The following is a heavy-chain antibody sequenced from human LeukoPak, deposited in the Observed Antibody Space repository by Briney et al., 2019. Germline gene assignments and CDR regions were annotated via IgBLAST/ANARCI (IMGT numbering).Heavy chain of an antibody. CDR3: ARRYYDSSGYYYFDY. D-gene: IGHD3-22*01. CDR2: IIPIFGTA. CDR1: GGTFSSYA. J-gene: IGHJ4*02. V-gene: IGHV1-69*05. Sequence: SVKVSCKASGGTFSSYAISWVRQAPGQGLEWMGRIIPIFGTANYAQKFQGRVTITTDESTSTAYMELSSLRSEDTAVYYCARRYYDSSGYYYFDYWGQGTLVTVSS.